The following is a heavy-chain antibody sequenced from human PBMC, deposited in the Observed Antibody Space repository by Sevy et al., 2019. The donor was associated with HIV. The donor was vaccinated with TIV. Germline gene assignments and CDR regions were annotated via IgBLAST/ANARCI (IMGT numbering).Heavy chain of an antibody. CDR2: ISFDGDNK. CDR3: AKGLSSIYPYSMDV. D-gene: IGHD3-16*01. V-gene: IGHV3-30*18. J-gene: IGHJ6*02. CDR1: GFSFSRYG. Sequence: GSLRLSCEASGFSFSRYGMHWVRQVAGKGLEWVAVISFDGDNKYYSDSVRGRFAISRDNSENTMHLQMNNLRHDETAVYCCAKGLSSIYPYSMDVWGQGTTVTVSS.